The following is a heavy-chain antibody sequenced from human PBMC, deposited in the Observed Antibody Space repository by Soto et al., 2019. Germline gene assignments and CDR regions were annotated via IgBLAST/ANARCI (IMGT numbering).Heavy chain of an antibody. V-gene: IGHV1-18*01. Sequence: QVQLVQSGAEVKKPGASLKVPCKASGYIFTTYIITWVRQAPGQGLEWMGWIRAYNGDTTYPQKVQGRVTMTMETSTSTAYMELRSLRSDDTAVYYCARIAAESDFAMDVWGQGTTVTVSS. CDR2: IRAYNGDT. CDR3: ARIAAESDFAMDV. D-gene: IGHD6-25*01. CDR1: GYIFTTYI. J-gene: IGHJ6*02.